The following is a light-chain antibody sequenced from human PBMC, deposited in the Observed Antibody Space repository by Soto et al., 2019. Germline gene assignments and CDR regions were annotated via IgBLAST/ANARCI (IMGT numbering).Light chain of an antibody. CDR3: AAWDDSPSGHVV. CDR2: KDN. Sequence: QSVLTQPPSASGTPGQRVTISCSGSSSNIGSNYVCWYQQLPGTAPKLLIHKDNQRPSGVPDRFSGSKSGTSASLAISGLRSEDEADYYCAAWDDSPSGHVVFGGGTQLTVL. V-gene: IGLV1-47*01. CDR1: SSNIGSNY. J-gene: IGLJ2*01.